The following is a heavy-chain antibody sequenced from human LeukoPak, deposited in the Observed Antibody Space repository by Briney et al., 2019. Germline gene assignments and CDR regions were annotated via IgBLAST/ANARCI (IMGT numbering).Heavy chain of an antibody. Sequence: PGGSLRLSCAASGFNFRTYWMSWVRQAPGKGLEWVASINLDGSETYYVDSVKGRFTISRDNAKDSLYLQMNSLRADDTAVYYCARDRRLDFYYYMDVWGKGTTVTVSS. D-gene: IGHD5/OR15-5a*01. CDR2: INLDGSET. V-gene: IGHV3-7*01. CDR1: GFNFRTYW. J-gene: IGHJ6*03. CDR3: ARDRRLDFYYYMDV.